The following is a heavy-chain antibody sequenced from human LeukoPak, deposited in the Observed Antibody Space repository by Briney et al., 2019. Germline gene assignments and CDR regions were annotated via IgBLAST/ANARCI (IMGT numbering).Heavy chain of an antibody. CDR3: ARGGYDFWSGYYTDY. CDR2: IYTSGSN. D-gene: IGHD3-3*01. Sequence: SETLSLTCTVSGGSISSGSYYWSWIRQPAGKGLEWIGRIYTSGSNNYNPSLKSRVTISVDTSKNQFSLKLSSVTAADTAVYYCARGGYDFWSGYYTDYWGQGTLVTVSS. J-gene: IGHJ4*02. CDR1: GGSISSGSYY. V-gene: IGHV4-61*02.